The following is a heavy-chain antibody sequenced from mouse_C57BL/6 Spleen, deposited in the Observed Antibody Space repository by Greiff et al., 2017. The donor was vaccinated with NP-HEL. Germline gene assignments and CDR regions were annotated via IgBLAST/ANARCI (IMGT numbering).Heavy chain of an antibody. Sequence: VQRVESGAELVRPGASVTLSCKASGYTFTDYEMHWVKQTPVHGLEWIGAIDPETGGTTYNQKFKAKATLTVDKSSSTAYMQLKSLTSEDSAVYYCARLITTVVATGYFDYWGQGTTLTVSS. V-gene: IGHV1-15*01. CDR1: GYTFTDYE. D-gene: IGHD1-1*01. J-gene: IGHJ2*01. CDR2: IDPETGGT. CDR3: ARLITTVVATGYFDY.